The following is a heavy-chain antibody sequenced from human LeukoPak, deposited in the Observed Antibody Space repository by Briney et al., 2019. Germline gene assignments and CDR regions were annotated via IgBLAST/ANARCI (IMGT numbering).Heavy chain of an antibody. Sequence: SQTLSLTCAISGDSVSSNSASWDWIRQSPSRGLEWLGRTYYSSKWYNDYAVSLKILITINPNTSQNQLSLRTNSWTPEDTAVYYCARGITIFGVVIGPNWFDPWGQGTLVTVSS. CDR3: ARGITIFGVVIGPNWFDP. CDR2: TYYSSKWYN. D-gene: IGHD3-3*01. V-gene: IGHV6-1*01. CDR1: GDSVSSNSAS. J-gene: IGHJ5*02.